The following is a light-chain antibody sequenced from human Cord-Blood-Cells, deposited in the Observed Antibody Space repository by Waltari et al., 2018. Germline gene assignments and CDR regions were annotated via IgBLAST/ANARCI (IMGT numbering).Light chain of an antibody. CDR1: QSISSY. J-gene: IGKJ2*01. Sequence: DIQMTPSPSSLSASVGERVTITCRASQSISSYLTWYQQKPGKAPKLLIYAASSLQSGVPSRFSGSGSGTDFTLTISSLQPEDFATYYCQQSYSTPYTFGQGTKLEIK. CDR2: AAS. V-gene: IGKV1-39*01. CDR3: QQSYSTPYT.